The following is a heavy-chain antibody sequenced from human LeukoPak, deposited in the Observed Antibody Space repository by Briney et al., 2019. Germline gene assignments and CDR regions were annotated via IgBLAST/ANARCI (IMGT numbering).Heavy chain of an antibody. D-gene: IGHD6-19*01. CDR2: IYSGGST. CDR1: GLTFSNFK. J-gene: IGHJ4*02. V-gene: IGHV3-53*01. Sequence: GGSLRLSCAVSGLTFSNFKMNWVRQAPGKGLEWVSVIYSGGSTYYADSVKGRFTISRDNSKNTLYLQMNSLRAEDTAVYYCARVSMEGYSSGWYSDYWGQGTLVTVSS. CDR3: ARVSMEGYSSGWYSDY.